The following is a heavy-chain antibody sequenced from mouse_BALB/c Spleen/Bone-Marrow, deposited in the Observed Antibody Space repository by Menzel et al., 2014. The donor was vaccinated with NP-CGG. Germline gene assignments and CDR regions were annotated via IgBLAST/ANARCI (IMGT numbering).Heavy chain of an antibody. CDR1: GFTFSSYA. CDR3: AGEVRQGPWFAY. J-gene: IGHJ3*01. CDR2: ISSGGSYT. V-gene: IGHV5-9-4*01. D-gene: IGHD2-14*01. Sequence: EVKVEESGGDLVKPGGSLKLSCAASGFTFSSYAMSWVRQSPEKRLEWVAEISSGGSYTYYPDTVTGRFTISRDNAKKTLYLEMSSLRSEDTAMYYCAGEVRQGPWFAYWGQGTLVTVSA.